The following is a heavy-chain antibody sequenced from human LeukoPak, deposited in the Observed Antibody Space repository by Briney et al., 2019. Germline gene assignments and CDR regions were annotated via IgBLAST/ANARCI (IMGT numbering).Heavy chain of an antibody. D-gene: IGHD2-21*02. CDR1: GFTFSSYA. CDR3: ARPPSSVVVTAISVYFDY. J-gene: IGHJ4*02. Sequence: PGRSLRLSCAASGFTFSSYAMHWVRQAPGKGLEWVAVISYDGSNKYYADSVKGRFTISRDNSKNTLYLQMNSLRAEDTAVYYCARPPSSVVVTAISVYFDYWGQGTLVTVSS. CDR2: ISYDGSNK. V-gene: IGHV3-30-3*01.